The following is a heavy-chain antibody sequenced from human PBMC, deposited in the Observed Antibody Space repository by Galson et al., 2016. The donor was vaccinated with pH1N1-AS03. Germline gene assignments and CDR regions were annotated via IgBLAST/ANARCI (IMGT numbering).Heavy chain of an antibody. V-gene: IGHV6-1*01. CDR1: GDSVSSHSAA. Sequence: CAISGDSVSSHSAAWNWIRLSPSRGLEWLGRTYYRSRWKNDSAVSVKSRIIINPATSKNQFSLQLNSVTPEDTAIYYCSGMQLGALHFWGRGTLVTVSS. CDR2: TYYRSRWKN. CDR3: SGMQLGALHF. J-gene: IGHJ4*02. D-gene: IGHD1-1*01.